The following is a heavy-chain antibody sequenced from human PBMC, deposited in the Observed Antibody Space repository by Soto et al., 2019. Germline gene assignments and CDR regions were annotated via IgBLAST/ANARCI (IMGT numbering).Heavy chain of an antibody. CDR1: GGSFSGYY. CDR3: ARVDDNDFDYYCCGMDV. CDR2: INNSGST. J-gene: IGHJ6*02. Sequence: QVQLQQWGAGLLKPSETLSLTCAVYGGSFSGYYWSWIRQPPGKGQEWVGEINNSGSTNYNPSLMSLVTISVYTSKNQFSPKLSSVTAAATAVYSCARVDDNDFDYYCCGMDVWGQGTTVTVSS. V-gene: IGHV4-34*01. D-gene: IGHD3-16*01.